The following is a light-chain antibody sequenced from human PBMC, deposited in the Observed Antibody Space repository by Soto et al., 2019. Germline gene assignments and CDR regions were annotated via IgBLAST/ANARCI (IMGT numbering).Light chain of an antibody. CDR2: GVS. CDR3: SSYAGSSSFDV. J-gene: IGLJ1*01. Sequence: QSVLTQPPSASGSPGQSVTISCTGTNSDVGGYNYVSWYQQHPGKAPKLMIYGVSKRPSGVPVRFSGSKSGNTASLTVSGLQAEDEADYYCSSYAGSSSFDVFGTGTKLTVL. CDR1: NSDVGGYNY. V-gene: IGLV2-8*01.